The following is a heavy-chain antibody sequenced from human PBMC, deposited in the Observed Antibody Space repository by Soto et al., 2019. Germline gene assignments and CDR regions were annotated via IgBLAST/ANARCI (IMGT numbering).Heavy chain of an antibody. Sequence: SETLSLTCTVSGGSVSSGSYYWSWIRQPPGKGLEWIGYIYYSGSTNYNPSLKSRVTISVDTSKNQFSLKLSSVTAADTAVYYCARTPSDGHHDYWGQGTLVTVSS. J-gene: IGHJ4*02. CDR2: IYYSGST. V-gene: IGHV4-61*01. D-gene: IGHD2-15*01. CDR3: ARTPSDGHHDY. CDR1: GGSVSSGSYY.